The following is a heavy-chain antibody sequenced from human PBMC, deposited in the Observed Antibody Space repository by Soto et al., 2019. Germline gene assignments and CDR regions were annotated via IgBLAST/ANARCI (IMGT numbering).Heavy chain of an antibody. CDR2: IYYTGTT. CDR3: ASYGGNSEDAFDI. V-gene: IGHV4-39*07. J-gene: IGHJ3*02. Sequence: WETLSLTCTVSGGSIGGSGYYWNWIRRPPGKGLEWVATIYYTGTTYYSPSLKTRLTMSVDTSRNQFSLKLSSVTAADTAVYYCASYGGNSEDAFDIWGQGTMVTVSS. D-gene: IGHD4-17*01. CDR1: GGSIGGSGYY.